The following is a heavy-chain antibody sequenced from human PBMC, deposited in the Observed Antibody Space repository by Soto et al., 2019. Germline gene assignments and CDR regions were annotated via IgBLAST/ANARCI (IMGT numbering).Heavy chain of an antibody. Sequence: QVQLVQSGAEVKKPGSSVKVSCKASGGTFSSYSINWVRQAPGQGLEWMGRITPILGIANYAQKFQGRVTITADKSTSTAYMELSSLRSEDTAVYYCARELYGAYSGYWGQGTLVTVSS. CDR3: ARELYGAYSGY. V-gene: IGHV1-69*08. J-gene: IGHJ4*02. CDR2: ITPILGIA. D-gene: IGHD4-17*01. CDR1: GGTFSSYS.